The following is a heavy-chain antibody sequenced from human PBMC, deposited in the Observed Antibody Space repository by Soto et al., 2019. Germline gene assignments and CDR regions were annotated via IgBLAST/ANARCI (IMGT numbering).Heavy chain of an antibody. D-gene: IGHD3-22*01. CDR3: ARDWTYFYDSSAYPQDGSDF. CDR1: GATITSYY. Sequence: SETLSLTCKVSGATITSYYWSWIRQPPGKGLEWIGYIYYNGNTSCNPSLKSRVTMAVDTSKHQFSLKLTSVTAADTAMYYCARDWTYFYDSSAYPQDGSDFWRQGTMVTVS. J-gene: IGHJ3*01. CDR2: IYYNGNT. V-gene: IGHV4-59*01.